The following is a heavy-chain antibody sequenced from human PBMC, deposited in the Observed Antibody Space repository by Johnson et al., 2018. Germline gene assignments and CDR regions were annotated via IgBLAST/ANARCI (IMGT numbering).Heavy chain of an antibody. CDR1: GFTFGDYP. V-gene: IGHV3-49*05. CDR3: GRGRGAIGY. D-gene: IGHD2-2*02. J-gene: IGHJ4*02. Sequence: EVQLVEGGGGLVKPGRSLRLSCTVSGFTFGDYPMSWFRQAPGKGLEWVSFIRSKTYGGATEYAASVKGRFTISRDDSKNTVYLQMDNLQSEDTAMYYCGRGRGAIGYWGQGTLVTVSS. CDR2: IRSKTYGGAT.